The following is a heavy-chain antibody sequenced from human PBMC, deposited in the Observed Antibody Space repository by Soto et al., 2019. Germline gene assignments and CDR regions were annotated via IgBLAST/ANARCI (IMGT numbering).Heavy chain of an antibody. CDR2: IIPLFGIL. CDR1: GGTFSNHL. CDR3: ARGSKGHLWFGELRHLYYYYYGMDV. J-gene: IGHJ6*02. Sequence: SVKVSCKASGGTFSNHLISWVRQAPGQGLEWMGTIIPLFGILNYAQKLQGRVTISADKSTSTAYMELSSLRSEDTAVYYCARGSKGHLWFGELRHLYYYYYGMDVWGQGTTVTVSS. D-gene: IGHD3-10*01. V-gene: IGHV1-69*04.